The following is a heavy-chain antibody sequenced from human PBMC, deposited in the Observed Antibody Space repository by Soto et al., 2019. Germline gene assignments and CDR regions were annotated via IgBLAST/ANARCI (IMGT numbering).Heavy chain of an antibody. CDR1: GGTFSSYS. Sequence: SVKVSCKASGGTFSSYSISWVRQAPGQGLECMGGIIPIFGTANYAQKFQGRVTITADESTSTAYMELSSLRSEDTAVYYCARVMRTGYYYYGMDVWGQGTTVTVSS. V-gene: IGHV1-69*13. D-gene: IGHD3-16*01. J-gene: IGHJ6*02. CDR2: IIPIFGTA. CDR3: ARVMRTGYYYYGMDV.